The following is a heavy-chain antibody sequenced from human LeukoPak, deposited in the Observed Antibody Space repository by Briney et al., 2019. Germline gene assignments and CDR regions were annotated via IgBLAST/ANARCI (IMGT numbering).Heavy chain of an antibody. Sequence: SETLSLTCTVSGGSISTYHWSWIRQPPGKGLEWIGYFYYSGNTNYNPSLKSRVTISVDTSKNQFSLKLSSVTAADTAVYYCAREGPITMIVGGLDIWGQGTMVTVSS. V-gene: IGHV4-59*12. J-gene: IGHJ3*02. CDR1: GGSISTYH. CDR2: FYYSGNT. CDR3: AREGPITMIVGGLDI. D-gene: IGHD3-22*01.